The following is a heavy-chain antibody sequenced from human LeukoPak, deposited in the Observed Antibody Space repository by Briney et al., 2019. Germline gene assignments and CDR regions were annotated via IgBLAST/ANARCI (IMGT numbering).Heavy chain of an antibody. J-gene: IGHJ4*02. CDR2: INHSGST. CDR1: GGSFSGYY. V-gene: IGHV4-34*01. Sequence: SETLSLTCAVYGGSFSGYYWRWIRQPPGKGLEWIGEINHSGSTNYNPSLKSRVNIPVDTSKNQFSLKLSSVTAADTAVYYCARDPPMYYYDSSGYYHPFDYWGQGTLVTVSS. CDR3: ARDPPMYYYDSSGYYHPFDY. D-gene: IGHD3-22*01.